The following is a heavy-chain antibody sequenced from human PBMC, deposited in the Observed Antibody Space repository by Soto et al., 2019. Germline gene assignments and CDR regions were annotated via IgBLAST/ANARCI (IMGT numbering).Heavy chain of an antibody. V-gene: IGHV3-33*01. J-gene: IGHJ4*02. CDR2: IWYDGSNK. Sequence: QVQLVESGGGVVQPGRSLRLSCAASGFTFSSYGMHWVRQAPGKGLEWVAVIWYDGSNKYYADSVKGRFTISRDNSKNTLYLQMNSLRAEDTAVYYCARDGATFTVAQFDYWGQGTLVTVSS. CDR3: ARDGATFTVAQFDY. D-gene: IGHD4-17*01. CDR1: GFTFSSYG.